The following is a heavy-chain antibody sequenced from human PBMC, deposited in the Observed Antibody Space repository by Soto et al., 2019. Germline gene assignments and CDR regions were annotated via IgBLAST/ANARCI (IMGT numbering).Heavy chain of an antibody. Sequence: SETLSLTCTVSGGSISSGGYYWSWIRQHPGKGLEWIGYIYYSGSTYYNPSLKSRVTISVDTSKNQFSLKLSSVTAADTAVYYCARMGYCSGGSCPTGLMDVWGQGPTVTAP. V-gene: IGHV4-31*03. D-gene: IGHD2-15*01. CDR3: ARMGYCSGGSCPTGLMDV. J-gene: IGHJ6*02. CDR1: GGSISSGGYY. CDR2: IYYSGST.